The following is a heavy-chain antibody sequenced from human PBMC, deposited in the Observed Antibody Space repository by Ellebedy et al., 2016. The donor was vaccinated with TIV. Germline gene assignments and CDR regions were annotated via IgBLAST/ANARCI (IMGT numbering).Heavy chain of an antibody. V-gene: IGHV3-7*03. J-gene: IGHJ4*02. CDR1: GFTFSSYW. CDR2: INRDGSEK. Sequence: GESLKISXAASGFTFSSYWMNWVRQAPGKGLEWVANINRDGSEKHYVDSVKGRFTISRDNSKNTLYLQMNSLRAEDTAVYYCAKDPYSSGWYYFDYWGQGTLVTVSS. D-gene: IGHD6-19*01. CDR3: AKDPYSSGWYYFDY.